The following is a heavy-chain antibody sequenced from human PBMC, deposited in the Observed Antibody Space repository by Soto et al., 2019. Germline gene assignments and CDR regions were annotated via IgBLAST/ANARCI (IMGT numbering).Heavy chain of an antibody. D-gene: IGHD6-13*01. Sequence: QPGGSLRLSCAASGFTFNTYPMRWVRQAPGKGLEWVSSITGAGDRTYYADSVKGRFTISRDNSKNTLDLQMNSLRAEDTAVYYCGRRLSTYGMDVWGQGTTVTVSS. J-gene: IGHJ6*02. V-gene: IGHV3-23*01. CDR1: GFTFNTYP. CDR3: GRRLSTYGMDV. CDR2: ITGAGDRT.